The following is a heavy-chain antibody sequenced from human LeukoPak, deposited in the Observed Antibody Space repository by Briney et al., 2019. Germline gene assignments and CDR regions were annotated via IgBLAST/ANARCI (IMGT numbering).Heavy chain of an antibody. CDR3: ARLGLHGSGTYYFFDY. D-gene: IGHD3-10*01. Sequence: ASVKVSCKASGQSLTGYFIHWVRQTPGQGLEWVGRIDPNTGDTIYAQNFQGRVTVTSATSISTAYMELSRLTSDDTAVYFCARLGLHGSGTYYFFDYWGQGTLVTVSS. CDR2: IDPNTGDT. J-gene: IGHJ4*02. V-gene: IGHV1-2*06. CDR1: GQSLTGYF.